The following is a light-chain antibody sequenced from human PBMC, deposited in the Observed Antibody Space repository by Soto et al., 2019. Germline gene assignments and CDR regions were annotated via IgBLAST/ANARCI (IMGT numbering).Light chain of an antibody. J-gene: IGLJ2*01. CDR2: DNT. Sequence: QPVLTQPPSVSGAPGQRVTISCTGSSSNIGAGYAVHWYQQLPGTAPKLLIYDNTNRPSGVPDRFSGSESGTSASLAITGLQAEDEADYYCQSYATSLSASVFGGGTKLTVL. CDR3: QSYATSLSASV. CDR1: SSNIGAGYA. V-gene: IGLV1-40*01.